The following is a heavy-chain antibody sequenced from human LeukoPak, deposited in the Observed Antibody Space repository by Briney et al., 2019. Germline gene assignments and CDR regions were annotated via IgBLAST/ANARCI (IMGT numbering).Heavy chain of an antibody. V-gene: IGHV3-23*01. Sequence: GGSLRLSCAASGFTFSSYAMSWVRQAPGKGLEWVSAISGSGGSTYYADSVKGRFTISRDNSKNTQYLQMNSLRAEDTAVYYCAKTVRIAVAGYYFDYWGQGTLVTVSS. CDR3: AKTVRIAVAGYYFDY. J-gene: IGHJ4*02. D-gene: IGHD6-19*01. CDR2: ISGSGGST. CDR1: GFTFSSYA.